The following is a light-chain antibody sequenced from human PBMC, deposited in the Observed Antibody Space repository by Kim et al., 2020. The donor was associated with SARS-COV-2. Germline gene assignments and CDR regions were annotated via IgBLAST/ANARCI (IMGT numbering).Light chain of an antibody. J-gene: IGKJ1*01. V-gene: IGKV1-5*03. CDR1: QSVSNW. CDR3: QQYNSFSPWT. Sequence: SVGDRVTITCRDSQSVSNWLAWYQQKSGKAPKLLIYKASTSESGVPSRFSGSGSETEFTLTISSLQPDDFATYYCQQYNSFSPWTFGQGTKVDIK. CDR2: KAS.